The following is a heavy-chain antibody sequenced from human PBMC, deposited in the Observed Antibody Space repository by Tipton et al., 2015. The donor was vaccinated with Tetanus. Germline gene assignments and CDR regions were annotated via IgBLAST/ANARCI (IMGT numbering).Heavy chain of an antibody. CDR1: GFNFLNYE. V-gene: IGHV3-23*01. Sequence: SLRLSCAASGFNFLNYEMSWVRQAPGKGLEWVSQISASGDATYYADSVKGRYTISRDNSKNAVYLQMNSLRAEDTAIYFCAKAHRWNFVESYFDDRGQGTLVTVSS. CDR2: ISASGDAT. CDR3: AKAHRWNFVESYFDD. J-gene: IGHJ4*02. D-gene: IGHD1-7*01.